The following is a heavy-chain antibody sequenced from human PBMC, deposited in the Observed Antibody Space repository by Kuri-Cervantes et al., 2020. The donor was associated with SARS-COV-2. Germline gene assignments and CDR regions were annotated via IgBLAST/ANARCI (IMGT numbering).Heavy chain of an antibody. CDR2: ISSSSSYI. V-gene: IGHV3-21*01. CDR1: GFTFSSYS. D-gene: IGHD3-22*01. Sequence: GGSLRLSCAASGFTFSSYSMNRVRQAPGKGLEWVSSISSSSSYIYYADSVKGRFTISRDNAKNSLYLQMNSLRAEDTAVYYCAREKYYYDSSGLGGGEDYYYGMDVWGQGTTVTVSS. CDR3: AREKYYYDSSGLGGGEDYYYGMDV. J-gene: IGHJ6*02.